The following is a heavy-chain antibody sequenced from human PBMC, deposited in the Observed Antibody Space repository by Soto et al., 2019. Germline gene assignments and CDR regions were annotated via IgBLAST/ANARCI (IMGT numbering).Heavy chain of an antibody. CDR1: GGSISSGAHY. V-gene: IGHV4-31*03. Sequence: QVQLQESGPGLVKPSQTLSLTCTVSGGSISSGAHYWSWIRQLPGKGLEWIGKIYYSGSNYYNPSLKSRVTISVDTSNNQFSLNLSSVTAADTAIYYCARDRYGVPRGDYFDSWGQGILVTVSS. CDR2: IYYSGSN. J-gene: IGHJ4*02. D-gene: IGHD4-17*01. CDR3: ARDRYGVPRGDYFDS.